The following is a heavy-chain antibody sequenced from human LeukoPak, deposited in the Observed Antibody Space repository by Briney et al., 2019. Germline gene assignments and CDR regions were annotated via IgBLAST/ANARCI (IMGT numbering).Heavy chain of an antibody. J-gene: IGHJ2*01. V-gene: IGHV3-9*01. Sequence: GGSLRLSCAVSGFDFDDYAMHWVRQAPGRGLEWVSGINWKTGNGIYADSVKGRFTISRDNAKNSLYLQMSSLRAEDTALYYCTRRAARWQFDLWGRGTLLTVSS. CDR3: TRRAARWQFDL. CDR1: GFDFDDYA. D-gene: IGHD5-24*01. CDR2: INWKTGNG.